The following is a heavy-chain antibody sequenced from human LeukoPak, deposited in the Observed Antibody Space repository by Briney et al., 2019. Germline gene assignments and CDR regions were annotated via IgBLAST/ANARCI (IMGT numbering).Heavy chain of an antibody. CDR1: GGSISSYY. V-gene: IGHV4-59*01. Sequence: SETLSLTCTVSGGSISSYYWSWIRQPPGKGLEWIGYIYYSGSTNYNPSLRSRVTISVDTSKNQFSLKLSSVTAADTAVYYCARIANDAFDIWGQGTMVTVSS. J-gene: IGHJ3*02. D-gene: IGHD6-13*01. CDR2: IYYSGST. CDR3: ARIANDAFDI.